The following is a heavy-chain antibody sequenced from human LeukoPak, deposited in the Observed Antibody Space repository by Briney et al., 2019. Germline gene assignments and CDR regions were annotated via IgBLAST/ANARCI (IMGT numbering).Heavy chain of an antibody. J-gene: IGHJ6*03. CDR2: INPNSGGT. D-gene: IGHD3-3*01. Sequence: GASVKVSCKASGYTFTGYYMQWVRQAPGQGLEWMGWINPNSGGTNYAQKFHGRVTITRNTSISTAYMELSSLRSEDTAVYYCARGSPPFTIFGVVIKYYYYYYMDVWGKGTTVTVSS. CDR1: GYTFTGYY. CDR3: ARGSPPFTIFGVVIKYYYYYYMDV. V-gene: IGHV1-2*02.